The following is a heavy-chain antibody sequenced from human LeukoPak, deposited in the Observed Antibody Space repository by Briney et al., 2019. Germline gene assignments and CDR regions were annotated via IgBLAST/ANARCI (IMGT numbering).Heavy chain of an antibody. V-gene: IGHV4-59*01. CDR1: GGSISSYY. CDR2: IYYSGCT. Sequence: SETLSLTCTVSGGSISSYYWSWIRQPPGKGLEWIGYIYYSGCTNYNPSLKSRVTISVDTSKNQFSLRLSSVTAADAAVYYCAREVLDILTGYLFDYWGQGTLVTVSS. CDR3: AREVLDILTGYLFDY. D-gene: IGHD3-9*01. J-gene: IGHJ4*02.